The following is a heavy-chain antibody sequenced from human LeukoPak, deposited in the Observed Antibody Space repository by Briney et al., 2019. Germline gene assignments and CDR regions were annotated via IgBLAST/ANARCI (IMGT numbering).Heavy chain of an antibody. J-gene: IGHJ4*02. Sequence: GASLRLSCAASGFTFSNNAMTSIRQAPGKGLEWVSAIAAGGGTTYHADSVKGRFTISRDNSKNPLYLQMNRLRAEDTAVYCCAKPTVETAIRRACFDYWGQGILVTVSS. D-gene: IGHD5-18*01. CDR3: AKPTVETAIRRACFDY. V-gene: IGHV3-23*01. CDR1: GFTFSNNA. CDR2: IAAGGGTT.